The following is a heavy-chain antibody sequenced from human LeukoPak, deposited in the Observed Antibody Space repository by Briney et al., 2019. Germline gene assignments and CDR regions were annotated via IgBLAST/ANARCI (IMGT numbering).Heavy chain of an antibody. CDR1: GYTFTSYG. CDR3: ARDYRKSNYYDSSGYLTDAFDI. D-gene: IGHD3-22*01. V-gene: IGHV1-18*01. J-gene: IGHJ3*02. CDR2: ISAYNGNT. Sequence: GASVKVSCKASGYTFTSYGISWVRQAPGQGLEWMGWISAYNGNTNYAQKLQGRVTMTTDTSTSTAYMELRSLRSDDTAVYYYARDYRKSNYYDSSGYLTDAFDIWGQGTMVTVSS.